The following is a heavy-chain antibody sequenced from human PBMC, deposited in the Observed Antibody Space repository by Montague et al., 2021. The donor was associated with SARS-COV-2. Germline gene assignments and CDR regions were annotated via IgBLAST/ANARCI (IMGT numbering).Heavy chain of an antibody. CDR3: AGLRGAGPTYFDY. J-gene: IGHJ4*02. V-gene: IGHV4-61*02. CDR1: GGSISSGSYY. D-gene: IGHD6-19*01. Sequence: TLSLTCTVSGGSISSGSYYWSWVRQPAGKALEWIGRFYTSGSTNYNPSLKSRVTISVDTSKNQFSLKLSSVTAADTAVYYCAGLRGAGPTYFDYWGQGTLVTVSS. CDR2: FYTSGST.